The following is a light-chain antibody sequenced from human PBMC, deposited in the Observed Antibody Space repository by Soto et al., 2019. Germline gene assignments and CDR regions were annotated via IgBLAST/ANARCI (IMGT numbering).Light chain of an antibody. Sequence: DSQMTQSPATVSAAVGDRVTISCRASQSISSWVAWYQQKPGKAPKLLIYKASNLESGVPSRFSGSGSGTEFTLTISSLLPDDFATYYCQQYNSPPWTFGQGTKVEVK. CDR1: QSISSW. CDR2: KAS. CDR3: QQYNSPPWT. J-gene: IGKJ1*01. V-gene: IGKV1-5*03.